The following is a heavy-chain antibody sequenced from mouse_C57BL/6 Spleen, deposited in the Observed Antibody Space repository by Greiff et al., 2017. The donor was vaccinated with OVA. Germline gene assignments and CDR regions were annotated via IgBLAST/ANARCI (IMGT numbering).Heavy chain of an antibody. CDR2: IDPEDGDT. V-gene: IGHV14-1*01. D-gene: IGHD2-5*01. Sequence: EVKVVESGAELVRPGSSVKLSCTASGFNIKDYYMHWVKQRPEQGLEWIGRIDPEDGDTEYAPKFQGKATMTADTSSNTAYLQLSSLTSEDTAVYYCAYYSNYYAMDYWGQGTSVTVSS. J-gene: IGHJ4*01. CDR1: GFNIKDYY. CDR3: AYYSNYYAMDY.